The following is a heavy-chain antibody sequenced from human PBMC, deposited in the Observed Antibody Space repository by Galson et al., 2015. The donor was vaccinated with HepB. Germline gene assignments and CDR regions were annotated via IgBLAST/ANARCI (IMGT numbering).Heavy chain of an antibody. V-gene: IGHV1-18*04. D-gene: IGHD3-22*01. CDR2: ISGYNGKT. J-gene: IGHJ2*01. CDR1: GSNFRTYY. Sequence: SVKVSCEASGSNFRTYYVTWMRQAPGQGLEYMGWISGYNGKTEYAPKFQDRVIMTIDTPTTTAYMELKSLKSDDTAVYYCARGADYFDSGTFISWYSDLWGRGTLVTVSA. CDR3: ARGADYFDSGTFISWYSDL.